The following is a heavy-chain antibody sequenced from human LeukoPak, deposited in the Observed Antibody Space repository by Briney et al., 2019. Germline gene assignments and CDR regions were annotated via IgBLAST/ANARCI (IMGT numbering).Heavy chain of an antibody. V-gene: IGHV1-69*13. D-gene: IGHD3-3*01. CDR3: ARAGVGYDFWSGYYNHNWFDP. Sequence: SVKVSCKASGGTFSSYAISWVRQAPGQGLEWMGGIIPIFGTANYAQKFQGRVTITADESTSTAYMELSSLRSEDTAVYYCARAGVGYDFWSGYYNHNWFDPWGQGTLVTVSS. J-gene: IGHJ5*02. CDR2: IIPIFGTA. CDR1: GGTFSSYA.